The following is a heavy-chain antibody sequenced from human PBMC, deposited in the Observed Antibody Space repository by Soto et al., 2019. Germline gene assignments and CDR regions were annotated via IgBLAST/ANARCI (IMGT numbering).Heavy chain of an antibody. D-gene: IGHD3-22*01. J-gene: IGHJ3*02. V-gene: IGHV1-58*02. CDR2: IVVGSGNT. CDR1: GFTFTSSA. Sequence: GASVKVSCKASGFTFTSSAMQWVRQARGQRLEWIGWIVVGSGNTNYAQKFQERVTITRDMSTSTAYMELSSLRSEDTAVYYCAASSGIVVTDALDIWGQGTMVTVSS. CDR3: AASSGIVVTDALDI.